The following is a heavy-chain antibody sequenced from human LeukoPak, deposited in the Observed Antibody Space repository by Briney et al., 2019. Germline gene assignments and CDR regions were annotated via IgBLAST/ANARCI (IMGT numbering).Heavy chain of an antibody. D-gene: IGHD6-13*01. CDR2: ISYDGSNK. J-gene: IGHJ5*02. Sequence: GGSLRLSCAASGFTFSSYGMHWVRQAPGKGLEWVAVISYDGSNKYYADSVKGRFTFSRDNSKNTMYLQMNSLRPEDTAVYYCASVGKRQQLLGNWFDPWGQGTLVTVSP. CDR3: ASVGKRQQLLGNWFDP. V-gene: IGHV3-30*03. CDR1: GFTFSSYG.